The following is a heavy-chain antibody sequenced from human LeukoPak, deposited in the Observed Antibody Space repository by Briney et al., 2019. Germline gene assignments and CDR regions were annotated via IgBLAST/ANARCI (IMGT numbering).Heavy chain of an antibody. CDR2: INHSGST. CDR1: GGSFSGYY. CDR3: ARGLQLWSYYFDY. D-gene: IGHD5-18*01. Sequence: SETLSLTCAVYGGSFSGYYWSWIRQPPGKGLEWIGEINHSGSTSYNPSLKSRVTISVDTSKNQFSLKLSSVTAADTAVYYCARGLQLWSYYFDYWGQGTLVTVSS. V-gene: IGHV4-34*01. J-gene: IGHJ4*02.